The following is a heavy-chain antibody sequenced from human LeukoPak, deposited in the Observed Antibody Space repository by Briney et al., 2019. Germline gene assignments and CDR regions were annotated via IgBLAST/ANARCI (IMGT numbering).Heavy chain of an antibody. CDR1: GGSISSTSYF. V-gene: IGHV4-39*01. CDR3: ARVVRPAVTIFGVATRPVYYYMDV. CDR2: IFYSGTT. D-gene: IGHD3-3*01. Sequence: SETLSLTCTVSGGSISSTSYFWGWIRQPPGKGLEWIGTIFYSGTTYYHPSLKSRVTISVDTSKNQFSLKLSSVTAADTAVYYCARVVRPAVTIFGVATRPVYYYMDVWGKGTTVTVSS. J-gene: IGHJ6*03.